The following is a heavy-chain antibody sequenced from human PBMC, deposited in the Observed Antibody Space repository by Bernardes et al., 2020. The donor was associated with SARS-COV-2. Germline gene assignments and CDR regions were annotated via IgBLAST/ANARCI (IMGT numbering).Heavy chain of an antibody. CDR3: ARGGVIGWNYEADAFDI. CDR1: GDSISSDY. J-gene: IGHJ3*02. CDR2: IYTSGST. V-gene: IGHV4-4*07. D-gene: IGHD1-7*01. Sequence: SETLSLTCTVSGDSISSDYWSWIRQPAGKGLEWIGRIYTSGSTNYNPSLKSRVTMSVDTSKNQFSLKLTSVTAADTAVYYCARGGVIGWNYEADAFDIWGQGTMVTVSS.